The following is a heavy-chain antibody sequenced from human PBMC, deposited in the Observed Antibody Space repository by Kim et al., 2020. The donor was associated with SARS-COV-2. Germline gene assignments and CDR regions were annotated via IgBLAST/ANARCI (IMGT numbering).Heavy chain of an antibody. D-gene: IGHD6-13*01. CDR1: GFTFSDYY. CDR2: ISSSSSYT. Sequence: GGSLRLSCAASGFTFSDYYMSWIRQAPGKGLEWVSYISSSSSYTNYADSVKGRFTISRDNAKNSLYLQMNSLRAEDTAVYYCARDLSLWSYSSSWYTTYYFDYWGQGTLVTVSS. V-gene: IGHV3-11*06. J-gene: IGHJ4*02. CDR3: ARDLSLWSYSSSWYTTYYFDY.